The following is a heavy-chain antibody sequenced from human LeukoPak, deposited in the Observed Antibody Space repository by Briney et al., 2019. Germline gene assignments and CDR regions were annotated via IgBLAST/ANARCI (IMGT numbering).Heavy chain of an antibody. J-gene: IGHJ4*02. CDR1: GITLSNYG. D-gene: IGHD3-10*01. CDR2: ISERGGST. V-gene: IGHV3-23*01. Sequence: SGGSLRLSCVVSGITLSNYGMSWVRQAPGKGLEWVSGISERGGSTNYADSVKGRFIISRDTSKNTVYLQMNSLRVEDTAVYFCANRGIVIRAVIIIGFHKEAYYFDYWGQGILVTVSS. CDR3: ANRGIVIRAVIIIGFHKEAYYFDY.